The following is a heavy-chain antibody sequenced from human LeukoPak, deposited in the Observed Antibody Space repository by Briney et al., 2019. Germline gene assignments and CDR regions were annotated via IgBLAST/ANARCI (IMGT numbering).Heavy chain of an antibody. CDR2: ISSSSSTI. V-gene: IGHV3-48*04. CDR3: ARGGVVVVPAAIPDY. D-gene: IGHD2-2*02. Sequence: GGSLRLSCAASGFTFSSYSMNWVRQAPGKGLEWVSYISSSSSTIYYADSVKGRFTISRDNAKNSLYLQMNSLRAEDTAVYYCARGGVVVVPAAIPDYWGQGTLVTVSS. J-gene: IGHJ4*02. CDR1: GFTFSSYS.